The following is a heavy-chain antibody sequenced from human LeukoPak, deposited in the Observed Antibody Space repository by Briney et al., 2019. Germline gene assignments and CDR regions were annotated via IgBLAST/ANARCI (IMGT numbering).Heavy chain of an antibody. J-gene: IGHJ5*02. CDR1: GGSIRSYY. CDR3: ARTLNWFDP. Sequence: SETLSLTCSVSGGSIRSYYWSWIRQPPGKGLEWIGYIYHSGSTYYNPSLKSRVTISVDRSKNQFSLKLSSVTAADTAVYYCARTLNWFDPWGQGTLVTVSS. V-gene: IGHV4-59*12. CDR2: IYHSGST.